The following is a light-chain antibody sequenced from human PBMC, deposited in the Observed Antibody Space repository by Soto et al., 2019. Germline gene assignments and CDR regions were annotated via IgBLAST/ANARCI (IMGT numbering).Light chain of an antibody. V-gene: IGLV2-14*01. J-gene: IGLJ1*01. Sequence: QSVLTQPASVSGSPGQSITISCTGTTSDVGGYNFVSGYQLHPGKAPKLMIFEVSNRPSGVSNRFSGSKSGNTASLTISGLQAEDEADYYCSSYTSSGTRVFGTGTKLTVL. CDR2: EVS. CDR3: SSYTSSGTRV. CDR1: TSDVGGYNF.